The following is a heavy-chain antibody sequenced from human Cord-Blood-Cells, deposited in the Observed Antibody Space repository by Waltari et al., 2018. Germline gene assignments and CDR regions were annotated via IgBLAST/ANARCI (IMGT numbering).Heavy chain of an antibody. CDR1: GFTFSSYA. V-gene: IGHV3-30-3*01. Sequence: QVQLVESGGGVVQPGRSLRLSCAASGFTFSSYAMHWVRQAPGKGLEWVAVISYDGSNKDYADSVKGRFTISRDNSKNTLYLQMNSLRAEDTAVYYCARDLGWNYDYWGQGTLVTVSS. CDR3: ARDLGWNYDY. D-gene: IGHD1-7*01. CDR2: ISYDGSNK. J-gene: IGHJ4*02.